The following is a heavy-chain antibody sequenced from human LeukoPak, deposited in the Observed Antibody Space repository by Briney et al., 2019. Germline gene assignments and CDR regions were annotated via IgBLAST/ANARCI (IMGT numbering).Heavy chain of an antibody. D-gene: IGHD3-22*01. CDR3: ARDQDYYDSSGYYLILDY. Sequence: PGGSLRLSCAASGFTFSSYWMSWVRQAPGKGLEWVANIKQDGSEKYYVDSVKGRFTISRDNAKNSLYLQMNSLRAEDTAVYYCARDQDYYDSSGYYLILDYWGQGTLVTVSS. J-gene: IGHJ4*02. CDR1: GFTFSSYW. CDR2: IKQDGSEK. V-gene: IGHV3-7*01.